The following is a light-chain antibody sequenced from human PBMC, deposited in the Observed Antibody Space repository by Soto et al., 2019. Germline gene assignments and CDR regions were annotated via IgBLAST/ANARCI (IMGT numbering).Light chain of an antibody. CDR3: QQYNDWPFLT. V-gene: IGKV3-15*01. CDR2: AAS. Sequence: EIVMTQSPATLSVSPGERATLSCRASQSVASDLAWYQQKPGQAPRLLIYAASTRATGISARFSGSGSGTEFTVTISSLQYGDSAVYYCQQYNDWPFLTFGGGTRVEIK. CDR1: QSVASD. J-gene: IGKJ4*01.